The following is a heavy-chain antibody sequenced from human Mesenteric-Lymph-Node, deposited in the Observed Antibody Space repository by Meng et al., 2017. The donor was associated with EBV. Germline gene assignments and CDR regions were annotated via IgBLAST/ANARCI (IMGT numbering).Heavy chain of an antibody. J-gene: IGHJ4*02. CDR1: GLTFSSYV. D-gene: IGHD5-12*01. V-gene: IGHV3-30-3*01. Sequence: QVELVEFGGGLGQPGRSLRLSCAASGLTFSSYVMNWVRQAPGKGLEWVALISPDGNYKYYADSVKGRFTISRDNSKNMLSLQMNSLRPEDSALYYCAKRSGATQTLDHWGQGSLVTVSS. CDR3: AKRSGATQTLDH. CDR2: ISPDGNYK.